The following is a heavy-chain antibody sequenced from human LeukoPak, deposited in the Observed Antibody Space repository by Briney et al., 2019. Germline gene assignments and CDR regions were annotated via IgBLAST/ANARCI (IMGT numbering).Heavy chain of an antibody. V-gene: IGHV3-21*01. D-gene: IGHD3-10*01. CDR3: ARRVRGVNDAFDT. J-gene: IGHJ3*02. CDR2: ISSSSIYI. Sequence: PGGSLRLSCAASGFTFSSYSMNWVRQAPGKGLEWVSSISSSSIYIYYGDSVKGRFTISRDNAKNSLFLQMNSLRAEDTAVHYCARRVRGVNDAFDTWGQGTMVTVSS. CDR1: GFTFSSYS.